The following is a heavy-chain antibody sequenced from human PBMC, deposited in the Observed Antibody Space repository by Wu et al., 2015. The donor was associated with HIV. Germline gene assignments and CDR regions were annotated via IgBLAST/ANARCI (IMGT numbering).Heavy chain of an antibody. Sequence: QVPLVQSGAEVRKPGASVKVSCKVSGYTLSKLSMHWVRQTPGKGLEWMGGFDPKDGEIIYAQNFQGGLTMTEDTSTDTAYVELRSLRFEDTAVYYCTTLRGGYYSGSDIPAAFDIWGQGTMVTVSS. V-gene: IGHV1-24*01. CDR2: FDPKDGEI. CDR3: TTLRGGYYSGSDIPAAFDI. CDR1: GYTLSKLS. J-gene: IGHJ3*02. D-gene: IGHD3-10*01.